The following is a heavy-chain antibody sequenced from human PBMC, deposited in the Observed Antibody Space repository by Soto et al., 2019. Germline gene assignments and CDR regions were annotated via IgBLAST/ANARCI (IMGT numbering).Heavy chain of an antibody. V-gene: IGHV4-4*02. Sequence: SETLSLTCAVSGGSISSSNWWSWVRQPPGKGLEWIGEIYHSGSTNYNPSLKSRVTISVDKSKNQFSLKLSSVTAADTAVYYCAHSYSSSWYLWFDPWGQGTLVTVSS. CDR1: GGSISSSNW. D-gene: IGHD6-13*01. J-gene: IGHJ5*02. CDR2: IYHSGST. CDR3: AHSYSSSWYLWFDP.